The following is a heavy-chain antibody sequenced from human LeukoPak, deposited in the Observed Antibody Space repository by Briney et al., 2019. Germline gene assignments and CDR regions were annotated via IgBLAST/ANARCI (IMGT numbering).Heavy chain of an antibody. CDR2: MNPNSGNT. Sequence: ASVKVSCKASGYTFTSFDINWVRQAPGQGLEWMGWMNPNSGNTGYAQRFQGRVTMTRCTSITTAYMELSSLRSEDTAVYYCVIGYQLLDAFDIWGQGTMVTVSS. CDR1: GYTFTSFD. J-gene: IGHJ3*02. CDR3: VIGYQLLDAFDI. D-gene: IGHD2-2*01. V-gene: IGHV1-8*01.